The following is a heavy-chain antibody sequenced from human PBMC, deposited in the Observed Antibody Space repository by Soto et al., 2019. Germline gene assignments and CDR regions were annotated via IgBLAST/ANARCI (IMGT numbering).Heavy chain of an antibody. CDR1: GGSXSSYY. J-gene: IGHJ6*03. V-gene: IGHV4-59*01. CDR3: ARRDYMDV. CDR2: IYYSGST. Sequence: SETLSLTCTVSGGSXSSYYWSWIRQPPGKGLEWIGYIYYSGSTNYNPSLKSRVTISVDTSKNQFSLKLSSVTAADTAVYYCARRDYMDVWGKGTTVTVSS.